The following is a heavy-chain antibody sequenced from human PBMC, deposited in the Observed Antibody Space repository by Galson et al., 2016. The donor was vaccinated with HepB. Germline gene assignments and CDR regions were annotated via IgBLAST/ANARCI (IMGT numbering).Heavy chain of an antibody. CDR1: GDTFISVA. CDR3: ARRLGYDGYAFDM. V-gene: IGHV1-3*01. CDR2: INAGSGDT. J-gene: IGHJ3*02. Sequence: SVKVSCKASGDTFISVAIHWLRQAPGQRLEWMGWINAGSGDTQYSQNFQGRITISRDTSASTEYMELTSLRSEDTAVYYCARRLGYDGYAFDMWGQGTKVSVSS. D-gene: IGHD3-22*01.